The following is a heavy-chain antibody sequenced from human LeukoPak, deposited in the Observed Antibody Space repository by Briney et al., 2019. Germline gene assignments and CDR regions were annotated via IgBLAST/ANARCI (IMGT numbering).Heavy chain of an antibody. CDR2: ISAYNGST. CDR3: GRNCSSTSCYYDY. D-gene: IGHD2-2*01. V-gene: IGHV1-18*01. J-gene: IGHJ4*02. CDR1: GYTFTSYS. Sequence: ASVKVSSKASGYTFTSYSISLGREAPGPRLEWLGGISAYNGSTNYAQKLQGRGTITTETSTSTAYSELRSLRSDDTAVYYCGRNCSSTSCYYDYWGQGTRVTVSS.